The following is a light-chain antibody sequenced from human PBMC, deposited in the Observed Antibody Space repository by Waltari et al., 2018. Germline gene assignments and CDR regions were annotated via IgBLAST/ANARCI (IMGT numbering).Light chain of an antibody. CDR3: SSHGVNYVLV. CDR1: GSAIGGSDF. J-gene: IGLJ3*02. CDR2: DVT. Sequence: QSALTQPAAVSGSPGQSLTISCIGVGSAIGGSDFVSWYQHHPGNAPQLVISDVTKRPSGISDRFSGSKSGDTASLTISGLQFEDEGDYYCSSHGVNYVLVFGGGTKVTVL. V-gene: IGLV2-14*01.